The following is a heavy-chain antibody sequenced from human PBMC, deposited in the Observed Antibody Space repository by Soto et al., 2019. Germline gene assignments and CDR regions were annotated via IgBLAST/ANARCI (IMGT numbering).Heavy chain of an antibody. CDR2: ISGSGGST. D-gene: IGHD4-17*01. CDR3: AKGQRGLRWYFDY. Sequence: EVQLLESGGGLVQPGGSLRLSCAASGFTFSSYAMSWVRQAPGKGLEWVSAISGSGGSTYYADSVKGRFTISRDNSKHTLYLQMNSLRAEDTAVYYCAKGQRGLRWYFDYWGQGTLVTVSS. J-gene: IGHJ4*02. CDR1: GFTFSSYA. V-gene: IGHV3-23*01.